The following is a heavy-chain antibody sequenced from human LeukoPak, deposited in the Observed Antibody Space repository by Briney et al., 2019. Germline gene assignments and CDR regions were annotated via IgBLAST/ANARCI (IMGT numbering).Heavy chain of an antibody. CDR3: ARDRGRYYDSRGFYWGYYFDS. CDR1: GFTFSSYG. J-gene: IGHJ4*02. V-gene: IGHV3-30*03. Sequence: GGSLRLSCAASGFTFSSYGMHWVRQAPGKGLEWVAVISYDGSNKYYADSVKGRFTISRDNSKDTLYLQMSSVRVDDTAVYYCARDRGRYYDSRGFYWGYYFDSWGQGILVTVST. CDR2: ISYDGSNK. D-gene: IGHD3-22*01.